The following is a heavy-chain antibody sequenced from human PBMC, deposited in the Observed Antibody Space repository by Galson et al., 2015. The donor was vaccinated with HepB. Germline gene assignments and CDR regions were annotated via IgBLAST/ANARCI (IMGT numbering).Heavy chain of an antibody. J-gene: IGHJ4*02. CDR1: GYIFTGYY. Sequence: SVKVSCKASGYIFTGYYIHWVRQASGQGLEWMGRINPSTGGTKYAQKFQGRVTMTRDTSINTADMDVSSLKSDDTAVYYCARENSGSYTGIDYWGQGTLVTVSS. CDR3: ARENSGSYTGIDY. V-gene: IGHV1-2*06. CDR2: INPSTGGT. D-gene: IGHD1-26*01.